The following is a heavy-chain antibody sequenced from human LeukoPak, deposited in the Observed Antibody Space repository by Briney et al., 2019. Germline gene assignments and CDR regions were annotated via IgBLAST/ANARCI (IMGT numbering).Heavy chain of an antibody. CDR3: ARDIEEWDIVAAHFDY. D-gene: IGHD5-12*01. J-gene: IGHJ4*02. CDR1: GFTFSNAW. Sequence: PGGSLRLSCAASGFTFSNAWMSWVRQAPGKGLEGGANIKQDGSEKYYVDSVKGRFTISRDNAKNSLYLQMNSLRAEDTAVYYCARDIEEWDIVAAHFDYWGQGTLVTVPS. V-gene: IGHV3-7*01. CDR2: IKQDGSEK.